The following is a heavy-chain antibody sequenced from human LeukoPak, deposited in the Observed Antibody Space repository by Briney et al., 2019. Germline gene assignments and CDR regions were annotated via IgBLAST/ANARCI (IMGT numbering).Heavy chain of an antibody. CDR2: VYYTGST. D-gene: IGHD3-9*01. Sequence: PSETLSLTCTVSGGSVSSGSYYWSWIRQPPGKGLEWIGFVYYTGSTNYNPSLKSRVTMSVYTSKSQFSLKLSSVTAADTAVYYCARAPYFDSLTGYYERPGFFDYWGHGILVTVSS. CDR3: ARAPYFDSLTGYYERPGFFDY. CDR1: GGSVSSGSYY. V-gene: IGHV4-61*01. J-gene: IGHJ4*01.